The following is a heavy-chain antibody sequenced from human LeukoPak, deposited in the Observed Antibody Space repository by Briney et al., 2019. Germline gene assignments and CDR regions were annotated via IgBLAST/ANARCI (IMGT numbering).Heavy chain of an antibody. V-gene: IGHV4-59*01. D-gene: IGHD3-22*01. CDR2: IYYSGST. CDR3: ARVLGYYYDSSGYYYELGYFDL. CDR1: GGSISSYY. J-gene: IGHJ2*01. Sequence: SETLSLTCTVSGGSISSYYWSWIRQPPGKGLEWIGYIYYSGSTNYNPSLKSRVTISVDTSKNQFSLKLSSVTAADTAVYYCARVLGYYYDSSGYYYELGYFDLWGRGTLVTVSS.